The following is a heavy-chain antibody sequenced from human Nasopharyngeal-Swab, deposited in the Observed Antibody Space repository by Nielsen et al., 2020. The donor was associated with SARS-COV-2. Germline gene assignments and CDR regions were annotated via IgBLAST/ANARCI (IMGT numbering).Heavy chain of an antibody. Sequence: GESLKISCAASGFTFSSYAMSWVRQAPGKGLEWVSAISGSGGSTYYADSVKGRFTISRDNSKNTLYLQMNSLRAEDTAVYYCAKDEIGIAAVNWFDPWGQGTLVTVSS. CDR2: ISGSGGST. J-gene: IGHJ5*02. CDR3: AKDEIGIAAVNWFDP. V-gene: IGHV3-23*01. CDR1: GFTFSSYA. D-gene: IGHD6-13*01.